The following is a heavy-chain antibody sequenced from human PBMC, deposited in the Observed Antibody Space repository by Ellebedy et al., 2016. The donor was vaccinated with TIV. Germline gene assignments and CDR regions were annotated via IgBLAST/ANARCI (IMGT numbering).Heavy chain of an antibody. Sequence: GESLKISXAASGFTFSSYWMSWVSQAPGKGLEWVANIKQDGSEKYYVDSVKGRFTISRDNAKNSLYLQMNSLRVEDTAVYYCAKTETGSPDYWGQGTLVTVSS. J-gene: IGHJ4*02. D-gene: IGHD3-9*01. V-gene: IGHV3-7*03. CDR1: GFTFSSYW. CDR3: AKTETGSPDY. CDR2: IKQDGSEK.